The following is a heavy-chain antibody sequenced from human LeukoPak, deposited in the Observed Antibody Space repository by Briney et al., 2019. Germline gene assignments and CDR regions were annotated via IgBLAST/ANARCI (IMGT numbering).Heavy chain of an antibody. CDR2: ISYDGSNK. D-gene: IGHD7-27*01. V-gene: IGHV3-30*18. J-gene: IGHJ6*03. Sequence: GGSLRLSCAASGFTFSSYGMHWVRQAPGKGLEWVAVISYDGSNKYYADSVKGRFTISRDNSKNTLYLQMNSLRAEDTAVYYCAKDGDSTGDYYYMDVWGKGTTVTVSS. CDR3: AKDGDSTGDYYYMDV. CDR1: GFTFSSYG.